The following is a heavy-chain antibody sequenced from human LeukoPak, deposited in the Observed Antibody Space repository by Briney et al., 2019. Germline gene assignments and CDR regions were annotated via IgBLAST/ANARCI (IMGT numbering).Heavy chain of an antibody. CDR1: GYSFTSYD. CDR2: MNPNSGNT. Sequence: ASVKVSCKASGYSFTSYDINWVRLAPGQGLEWKGWMNPNSGNTGYAQKFQGRVTMTRNTSMSTAYMELSSLRSEDTAVYYCARGQTSVDYYDSSGFPDAFDIWGQGTMVTVSS. D-gene: IGHD3-22*01. J-gene: IGHJ3*02. CDR3: ARGQTSVDYYDSSGFPDAFDI. V-gene: IGHV1-8*01.